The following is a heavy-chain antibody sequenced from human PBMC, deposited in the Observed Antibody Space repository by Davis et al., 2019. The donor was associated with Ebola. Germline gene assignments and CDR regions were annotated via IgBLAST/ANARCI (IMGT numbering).Heavy chain of an antibody. CDR1: GGTFSNYD. D-gene: IGHD1-7*01. V-gene: IGHV1-69*13. CDR3: AIAELGNWFDP. CDR2: IIPIFGTT. Sequence: AASVKVSCKASGGTFSNYDISWVRQAPGQGLEWMGGIIPIFGTTKYAQKFQGRVTITADESTRTAYMELSSLRSDDTAVYYCAIAELGNWFDPWGQGTLVTVSS. J-gene: IGHJ5*02.